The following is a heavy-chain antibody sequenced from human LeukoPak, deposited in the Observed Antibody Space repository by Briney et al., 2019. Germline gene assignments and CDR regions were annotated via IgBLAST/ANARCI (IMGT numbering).Heavy chain of an antibody. CDR3: SRIVVVAAAIFPYYYYMDV. CDR2: INHSGST. J-gene: IGHJ6*03. V-gene: IGHV4-34*01. Sequence: SETLSLTCAVYGGSFSGYYWSWIRQPPGKGLEWIGEINHSGSTNYNPSLKSRGTISVDTSKNQSSLRLRSVPAASTAASYLSRIVVVAAAIFPYYYYMDVWGKGTTVTVSS. CDR1: GGSFSGYY. D-gene: IGHD2-2*01.